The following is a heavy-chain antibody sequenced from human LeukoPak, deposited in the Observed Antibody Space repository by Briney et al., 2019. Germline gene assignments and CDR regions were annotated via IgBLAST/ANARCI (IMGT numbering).Heavy chain of an antibody. J-gene: IGHJ5*02. D-gene: IGHD3-10*01. Sequence: GGSLRLSCVGSEFGFSSYWMSWVRQAPGKGLEWVAKIKQDGSEKYYVDSVKGRFTISRDNAKNSMYLLMNSLRVEDTAVYYCVRDVLYYYGAERLFWFDPWGQGTLVTVSS. CDR3: VRDVLYYYGAERLFWFDP. CDR1: EFGFSSYW. CDR2: IKQDGSEK. V-gene: IGHV3-7*01.